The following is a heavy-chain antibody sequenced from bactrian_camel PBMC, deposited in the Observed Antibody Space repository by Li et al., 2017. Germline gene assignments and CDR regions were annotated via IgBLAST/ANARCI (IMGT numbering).Heavy chain of an antibody. CDR3: VRRLWNSDYSFGY. CDR2: INSGGGST. J-gene: IGHJ6*01. V-gene: IGHV3S40*01. CDR1: GFIFSSYG. D-gene: IGHD4*01. Sequence: VQLVESGGGLVQPGGSLRLSCAASGFIFSSYGMSWVRQAPWKGLEWVSAINSGGGSTYYADSVKGRFTTSRDNAKNTVYLQMNSLKREDTAVYYCVRRLWNSDYSFGYWGQGTQVTVS.